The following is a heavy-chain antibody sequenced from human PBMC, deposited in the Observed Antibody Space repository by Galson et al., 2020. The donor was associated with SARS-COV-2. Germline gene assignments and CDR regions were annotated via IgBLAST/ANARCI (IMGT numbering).Heavy chain of an antibody. V-gene: IGHV7-4-1*02. Sequence: ASVKVSCKASGYTFTSYAMNWVRQAPGQGLEWMGWINTNTGNPTYVQGFTGRFVFSLDNSVSTAYLQISSLKAEDTAVYYCARAGPFGPLNVLLWFGESGGFDPWGQGTLVTVSS. CDR3: ARAGPFGPLNVLLWFGESGGFDP. J-gene: IGHJ5*02. CDR1: GYTFTSYA. CDR2: INTNTGNP. D-gene: IGHD3-10*01.